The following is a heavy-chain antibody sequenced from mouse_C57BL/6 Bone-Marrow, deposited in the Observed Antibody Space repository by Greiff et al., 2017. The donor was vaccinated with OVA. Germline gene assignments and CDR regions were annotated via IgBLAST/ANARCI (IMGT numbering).Heavy chain of an antibody. CDR2: IFPGSGST. Sequence: VQLQQSGPELVKPGASVKISCKASGYTFTDYYINWVKQRPGQGLAWIGWIFPGSGSTYYNEKFKGKATLTVDKSSSTAYMLRSSLTSEDSAVYFCARWFLYAMDYWGQGTSVTVSS. CDR1: GYTFTDYY. D-gene: IGHD2-2*01. V-gene: IGHV1-75*01. J-gene: IGHJ4*01. CDR3: ARWFLYAMDY.